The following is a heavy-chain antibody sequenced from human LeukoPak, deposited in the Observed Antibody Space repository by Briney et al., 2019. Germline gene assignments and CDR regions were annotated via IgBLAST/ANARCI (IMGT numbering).Heavy chain of an antibody. Sequence: ASVKVSCKASGYTFTGYYMHWVRQAPGQGLEWMGWINPNSGGTNYAQKLQGRVTMTRDTSISTAYMELSRLRSDDTAVYSCARDRQLWTLSLPDYWGQGTLVTVSS. CDR2: INPNSGGT. D-gene: IGHD5-18*01. CDR1: GYTFTGYY. J-gene: IGHJ4*02. CDR3: ARDRQLWTLSLPDY. V-gene: IGHV1-2*02.